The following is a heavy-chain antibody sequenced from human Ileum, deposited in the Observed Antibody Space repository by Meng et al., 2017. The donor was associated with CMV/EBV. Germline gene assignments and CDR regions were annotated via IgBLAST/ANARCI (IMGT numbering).Heavy chain of an antibody. J-gene: IGHJ6*02. CDR1: GDSINTRNYY. CDR2: FYYSGTT. V-gene: IGHV4-39*07. CDR3: ARGLWFGGYGMDV. Sequence: GSLRLSCPVSGDSINTRNYYWGWIRQPPGKGLEWIGSFYYSGTTYSNPSLKSRVTILVDTSNNHFSLKLNSVTASDTAVYYCARGLWFGGYGMDVWGQGTMVTVSS. D-gene: IGHD3-10*01.